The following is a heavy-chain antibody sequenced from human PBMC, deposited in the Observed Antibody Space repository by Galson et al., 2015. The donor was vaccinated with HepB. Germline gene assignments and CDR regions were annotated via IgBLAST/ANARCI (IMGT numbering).Heavy chain of an antibody. J-gene: IGHJ1*01. Sequence: SLRLSCAASGFTFSNAWMNWVRQAPGKGLEWVGRIKSKTDGGTTDYAAPVKGRFTISRDDSKNTLYLQMNSLKTEDTAVYYCTTDKGSYGTEYFQHWGQGTLVTVSS. CDR1: GFTFSNAW. CDR2: IKSKTDGGTT. CDR3: TTDKGSYGTEYFQH. V-gene: IGHV3-15*07. D-gene: IGHD5-18*01.